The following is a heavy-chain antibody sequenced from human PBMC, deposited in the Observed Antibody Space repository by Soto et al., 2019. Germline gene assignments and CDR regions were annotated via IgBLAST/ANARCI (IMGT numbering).Heavy chain of an antibody. Sequence: PGGSLRLSCAASGFTFTRYSMNWVRQAPGKGLEWVSSISSTTTYIYYGDSMKGRFTISRDNGKNSLYLEIHSLRAEDTAVYYCARESEDLTSNFDYWGQGTLVTVSS. J-gene: IGHJ4*02. CDR2: ISSTTTYI. CDR1: GFTFTRYS. CDR3: ARESEDLTSNFDY. V-gene: IGHV3-21*06.